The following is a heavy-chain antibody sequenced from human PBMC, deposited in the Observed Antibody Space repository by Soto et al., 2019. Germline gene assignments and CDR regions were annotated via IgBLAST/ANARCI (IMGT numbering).Heavy chain of an antibody. CDR3: ARTQPYGDHGEYYFDY. D-gene: IGHD4-17*01. V-gene: IGHV4-30-4*01. Sequence: QVQLQESGPGLVKPSQTLSLTCTVSGGSISSGDYYWSWIRQPPGKGLEWIGYIYYSGSTYYNPSLKSRVTISVDTSKNQFSLKLSSVTAADTAVYYCARTQPYGDHGEYYFDYWGQGTLVTVSS. J-gene: IGHJ4*02. CDR2: IYYSGST. CDR1: GGSISSGDYY.